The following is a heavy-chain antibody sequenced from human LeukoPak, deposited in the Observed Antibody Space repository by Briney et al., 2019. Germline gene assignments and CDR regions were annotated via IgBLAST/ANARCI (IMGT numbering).Heavy chain of an antibody. CDR1: GGSISSSSYY. J-gene: IGHJ4*02. CDR2: IYYSGST. D-gene: IGHD3-22*01. CDR3: AREGDSSGYYYREGSFDY. Sequence: PSETLSLTCTVSGGSISSSSYYWGWIRQPPGKGLEWIGSIYYSGSTYYNPSLKSRVTISVDTSKNQFSLKLSSVTAADTAVYYCAREGDSSGYYYREGSFDYWGQGTLVTVSS. V-gene: IGHV4-39*07.